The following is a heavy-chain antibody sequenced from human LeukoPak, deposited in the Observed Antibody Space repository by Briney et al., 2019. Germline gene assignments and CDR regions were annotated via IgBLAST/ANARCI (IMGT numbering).Heavy chain of an antibody. CDR3: AKGGISPDDAFDI. CDR2: ISWNSGSI. Sequence: GGSLRLSCAASGFTFDDYAMHWVRQAPGKGLEWVSGISWNSGSIGYADSVKGRFTISRDNAKNSLYLQMDSLRAEDTALYYCAKGGISPDDAFDIWGKGKMVTVSS. V-gene: IGHV3-9*01. J-gene: IGHJ3*02. CDR1: GFTFDDYA.